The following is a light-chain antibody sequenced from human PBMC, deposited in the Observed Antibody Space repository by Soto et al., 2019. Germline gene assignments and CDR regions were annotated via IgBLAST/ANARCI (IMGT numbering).Light chain of an antibody. J-gene: IGLJ2*01. V-gene: IGLV2-14*01. CDR2: EVT. CDR3: AAWDDSLSGVV. Sequence: QSALTQPASVSGSPGQSITISCTGSNSDIGRYDHVSWYQHHPGRAPKLLISEVTKRPSGISDRFSGSKSGYTASLTISGLQAEDEADYYCAAWDDSLSGVVFGGGTKLTVL. CDR1: NSDIGRYDH.